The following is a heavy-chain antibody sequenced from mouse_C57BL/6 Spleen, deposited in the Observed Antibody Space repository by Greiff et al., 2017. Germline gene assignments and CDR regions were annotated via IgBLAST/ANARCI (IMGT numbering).Heavy chain of an antibody. D-gene: IGHD2-12*01. V-gene: IGHV1-26*01. CDR3: ARYRRPGYFDY. J-gene: IGHJ2*01. CDR2: INPNNGGT. CDR1: GYTFTDYY. Sequence: VQLQQSGPELVKPGASVKISCKASGYTFTDYYMNWVKQSHGKSLEWIGDINPNNGGTSYNQKFKGKATLTVDKSSSTAYMELRSLTSEDSAVYYCARYRRPGYFDYWGKGTTLTVSS.